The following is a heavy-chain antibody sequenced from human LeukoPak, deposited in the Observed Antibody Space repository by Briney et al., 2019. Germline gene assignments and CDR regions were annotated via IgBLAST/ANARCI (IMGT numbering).Heavy chain of an antibody. Sequence: ASVKVSCKASGYNFTGYYLHWVRQAPGQGLEWMGWINPNTGGTNYAQKFQGRVTMTRDTSISTAYMELSRLRSDDTAVYYCARFYYMDVWGKGTTVTVSS. J-gene: IGHJ6*03. CDR1: GYNFTGYY. V-gene: IGHV1-2*02. CDR2: INPNTGGT. CDR3: ARFYYMDV.